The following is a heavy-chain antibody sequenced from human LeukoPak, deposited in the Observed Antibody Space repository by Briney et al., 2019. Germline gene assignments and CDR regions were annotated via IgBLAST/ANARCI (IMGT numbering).Heavy chain of an antibody. Sequence: SETLSLTCAVYGGSFSGYYWSWIRQPPGKGLEWIGEINHSGSTNYNPSLKSRVTISVDTSKNQFSLKLSPVTAADTAVYYCASGVRGVITLDYWGQGTLVTVSS. D-gene: IGHD3-10*01. J-gene: IGHJ4*02. V-gene: IGHV4-34*01. CDR3: ASGVRGVITLDY. CDR2: INHSGST. CDR1: GGSFSGYY.